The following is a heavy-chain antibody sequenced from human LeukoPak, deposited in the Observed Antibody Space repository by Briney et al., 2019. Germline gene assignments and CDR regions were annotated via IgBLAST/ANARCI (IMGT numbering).Heavy chain of an antibody. CDR1: GGTFSSYA. CDR3: ARSGHGYGDYYYYYMDV. CDR2: IIPIFGTA. Sequence: ASVKVSCKASGGTFSSYAISWVRQAPGQGLEWMGRIIPIFGTANYAQKFQGRVTITTDESTSTAYMELSSLRSEDTAVYYCARSGHGYGDYYYYYMDVWGKGTTVTVSS. V-gene: IGHV1-69*05. J-gene: IGHJ6*03. D-gene: IGHD4-17*01.